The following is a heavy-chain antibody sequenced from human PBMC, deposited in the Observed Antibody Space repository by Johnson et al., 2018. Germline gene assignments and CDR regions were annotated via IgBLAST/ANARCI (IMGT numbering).Heavy chain of an antibody. Sequence: VQLVQSGGGLVQPGGSLRLSCAASGFTFSTHWMSWVRQSPGKGLEWVANMRQDGSEKYNVDSVKGRFTISRDNAKNSLYLQMNSLRAEDTAVYYCARNLGYEQLDYWGKGTLVTVAS. CDR3: ARNLGYEQLDY. V-gene: IGHV3-7*01. J-gene: IGHJ4*02. CDR2: MRQDGSEK. CDR1: GFTFSTHW. D-gene: IGHD5-12*01.